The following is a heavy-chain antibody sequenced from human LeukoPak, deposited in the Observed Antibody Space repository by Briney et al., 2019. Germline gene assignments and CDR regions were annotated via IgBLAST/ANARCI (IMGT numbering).Heavy chain of an antibody. CDR2: IYTSGST. CDR1: GGSISSYY. D-gene: IGHD2-15*01. V-gene: IGHV4-4*07. J-gene: IGHJ5*02. CDR3: ARDEFGYCSGGSCLQEPYNWFDP. Sequence: SETLSLTCTVSGGSISSYYWRWIRQPAGKGLEWIGRIYTSGSTNYNPSLKSRVTMSVDTSKNQFSLKLSSVTAADTAVYYCARDEFGYCSGGSCLQEPYNWFDPWGQGTLVTVSS.